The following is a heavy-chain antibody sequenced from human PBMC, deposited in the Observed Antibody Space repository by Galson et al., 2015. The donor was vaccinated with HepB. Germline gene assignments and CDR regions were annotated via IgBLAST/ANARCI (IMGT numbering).Heavy chain of an antibody. CDR1: GFSLSTSGMC. CDR2: IDWDDDK. D-gene: IGHD3-22*01. CDR3: ARILVTTQDNLIFDY. Sequence: PALVKPTQTLTLTCTFSGFSLSTSGMCVSWIRQPPGKALEWLARIDWDDDKYYSTSLKTRLTISKDTSKNQVVLTMTNMDPVDTATYYCARILVTTQDNLIFDYWGQGTLVTVSS. J-gene: IGHJ4*02. V-gene: IGHV2-70*11.